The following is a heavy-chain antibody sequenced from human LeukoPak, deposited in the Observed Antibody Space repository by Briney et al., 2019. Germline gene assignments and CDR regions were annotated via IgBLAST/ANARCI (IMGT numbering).Heavy chain of an antibody. CDR3: ARDRGSSVSYFFDAFDI. CDR2: ISGSGSII. D-gene: IGHD3-22*01. CDR1: GFTFNNYE. J-gene: IGHJ3*02. Sequence: GGSLRLSRAASGFTFNNYEMNWVRQTPGKGLEWVSYISGSGSIIYYAESVRGRFTISRDNAKNSLYLQMNSLRVEDTALYYCARDRGSSVSYFFDAFDIWGQGTMVTVSS. V-gene: IGHV3-48*03.